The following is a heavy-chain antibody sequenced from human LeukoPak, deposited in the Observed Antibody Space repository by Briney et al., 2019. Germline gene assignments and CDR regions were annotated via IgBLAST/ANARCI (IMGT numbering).Heavy chain of an antibody. J-gene: IGHJ4*02. CDR3: AKDSSIVVVTATPLDY. Sequence: GGSLRLSCAASGFTFSGYAMSWVRQAPGKGLEWVSAVSGSGDSTYYADSVKGRFTVSRDNSKNTLYLQMNSLRAEDTALYYCAKDSSIVVVTATPLDYWGQGILVTVSS. CDR1: GFTFSGYA. D-gene: IGHD2-21*02. V-gene: IGHV3-23*01. CDR2: VSGSGDST.